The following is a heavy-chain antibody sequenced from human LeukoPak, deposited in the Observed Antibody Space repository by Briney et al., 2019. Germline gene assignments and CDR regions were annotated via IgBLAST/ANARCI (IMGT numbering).Heavy chain of an antibody. Sequence: PSETLSLTCTVSGGSISSGGYYWSWIREHPGKGLEWIGYIYYSGSTYYNPSLKSRVTISVDTSKNQFSLKLSSVTAADTAVHYSARDVSAYSSSWEYNWLDPWGQGTLVTVSS. CDR2: IYYSGST. D-gene: IGHD6-13*01. CDR1: GGSISSGGYY. CDR3: ARDVSAYSSSWEYNWLDP. V-gene: IGHV4-31*03. J-gene: IGHJ5*02.